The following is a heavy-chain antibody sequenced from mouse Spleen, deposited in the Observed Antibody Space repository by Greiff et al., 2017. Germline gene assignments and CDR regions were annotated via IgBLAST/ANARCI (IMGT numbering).Heavy chain of an antibody. CDR2: ISSGSSTI. J-gene: IGHJ4*01. CDR3: ARLAGTGAMDY. D-gene: IGHD4-1*01. Sequence: DVHLVESGGGLVQPGGSRKLSCAASGFTFSSFGMHWVRQAPEKGLEWVAYISSGSSTIYYADTVKGRFTISRDNPKNTLFLQMTSLRSEDTAMYYCARLAGTGAMDYWGQGTSVTVSS. V-gene: IGHV5-17*02. CDR1: GFTFSSFG.